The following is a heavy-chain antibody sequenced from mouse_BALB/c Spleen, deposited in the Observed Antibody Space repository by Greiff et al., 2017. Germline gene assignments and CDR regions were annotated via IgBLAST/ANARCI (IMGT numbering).Heavy chain of an antibody. J-gene: IGHJ4*01. CDR1: GYTFTSYW. D-gene: IGHD4-1*01. Sequence: QVQLQESGAELVKPGASVKLSCKASGYTFTSYWMHWVKQRPGQGLEWIGEINPSNGRTNYNEKFKSKATLTVDKSSSTAYMQLSSLTSEDSAVYYCARSGGPTRAMDYWGQGTSVTVSS. V-gene: IGHV1S81*02. CDR2: INPSNGRT. CDR3: ARSGGPTRAMDY.